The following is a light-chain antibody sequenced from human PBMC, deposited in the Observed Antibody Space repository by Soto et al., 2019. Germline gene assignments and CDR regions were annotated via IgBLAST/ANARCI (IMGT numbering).Light chain of an antibody. CDR3: QQYGSSPTWT. J-gene: IGKJ1*01. CDR2: GAS. CDR1: QSVSSK. V-gene: IGKV3-20*01. Sequence: EKVMTQSPATLSLSPGQRATLSSRSSQSVSSKLAWYQQRPGQAPRLLIYGASSRATGIPDRFSGSGSGTDFTLTISSLEPEDFAVYYCQQYGSSPTWTFGQGTKVDIK.